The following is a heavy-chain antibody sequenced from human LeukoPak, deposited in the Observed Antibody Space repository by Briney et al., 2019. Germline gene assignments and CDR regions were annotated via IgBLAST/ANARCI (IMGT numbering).Heavy chain of an antibody. CDR1: GGSFSGYY. CDR3: ARGKRVLMVYARYYSWFDP. CDR2: INHSGST. D-gene: IGHD2-8*01. Sequence: SETLSLTCAVYGGSFSGYYWSWIRQPPGKGLEWIGEINHSGSTNYNPSLKSRVTISVDTSKNQFSLKLSSVTAADTAVYYCARGKRVLMVYARYYSWFDPWGQGTLVTVSS. V-gene: IGHV4-34*01. J-gene: IGHJ5*02.